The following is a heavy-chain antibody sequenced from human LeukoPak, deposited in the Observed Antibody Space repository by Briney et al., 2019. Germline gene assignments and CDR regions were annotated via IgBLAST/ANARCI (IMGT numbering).Heavy chain of an antibody. CDR1: GYTFTRHG. J-gene: IGHJ6*02. V-gene: IGHV1-18*01. Sequence: WASVKVSCKASGYTFTRHGITWVRQAPGQGLEWMGWISAYNGNTNYAQKLQGRVTMTTDTSTSTAYMELRSLRSDDTAVYYCARDPRCSSTSCYDGMDVWGQGTTVTVSS. CDR2: ISAYNGNT. CDR3: ARDPRCSSTSCYDGMDV. D-gene: IGHD2-2*01.